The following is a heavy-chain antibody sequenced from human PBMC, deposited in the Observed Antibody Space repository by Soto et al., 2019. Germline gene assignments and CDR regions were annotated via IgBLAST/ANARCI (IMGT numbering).Heavy chain of an antibody. CDR2: VYHTGDT. CDR1: GGTVASSHW. D-gene: IGHD2-21*02. J-gene: IGHJ5*02. V-gene: IGHV4-4*02. CDR3: AREIVTAGGNNYFDP. Sequence: SETLSLTCGVSGGTVASSHWLSWVRQSPSRGLEWIGNVYHTGDTNFNPSLQSRVTFSVDKSNNQFSLRLTSLTAADTAVYFCAREIVTAGGNNYFDPWGPGTLVTVSS.